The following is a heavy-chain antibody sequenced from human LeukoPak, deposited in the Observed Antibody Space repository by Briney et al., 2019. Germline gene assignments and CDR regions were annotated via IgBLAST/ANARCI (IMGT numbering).Heavy chain of an antibody. CDR2: IIYDGRHT. CDR1: GFTFRMYA. D-gene: IGHD3-22*01. Sequence: GSLRLSCTASGFTFRMYAMSWVRQAPGKGLESFASIIYDGRHTYYAASVKGRFTISRDNSKNTLYLQMNSLRAEDTALYYCAKDGLSYDGSTHVYYFQSLGQGTLVTVSS. V-gene: IGHV3-23*01. J-gene: IGHJ4*02. CDR3: AKDGLSYDGSTHVYYFQS.